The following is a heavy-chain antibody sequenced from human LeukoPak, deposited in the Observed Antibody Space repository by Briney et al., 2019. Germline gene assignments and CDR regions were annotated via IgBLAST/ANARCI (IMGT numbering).Heavy chain of an antibody. CDR1: GGSFSGYY. Sequence: SETLSLTCAVYGGSFSGYYWSWIRQPPGKGLEWIGEINHSGSTNYNPSLKSRVTISVDTSKNQFSLKLSSVTAADTAVYYCARGCLMVYARGHYFDYWGQGTLVTVSS. D-gene: IGHD2-8*01. CDR2: INHSGST. J-gene: IGHJ4*02. V-gene: IGHV4-34*01. CDR3: ARGCLMVYARGHYFDY.